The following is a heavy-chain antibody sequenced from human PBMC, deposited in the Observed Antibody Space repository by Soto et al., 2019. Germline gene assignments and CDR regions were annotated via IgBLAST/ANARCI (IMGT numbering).Heavy chain of an antibody. CDR1: GYTFTSYG. CDR2: NSAYNGNT. J-gene: IGHJ4*02. CDR3: ARDQAYCGGDCYPYYFDY. V-gene: IGHV1-18*01. D-gene: IGHD2-21*02. Sequence: QVQLVQSGAEVKKPGASVKVSCKASGYTFTSYGISWVRQAPGQGLGWMGWNSAYNGNTNYAQKLQGRVTMTTDTXTXTXXMELRSLRSDDTAVYYCARDQAYCGGDCYPYYFDYWGQGTLVTVSS.